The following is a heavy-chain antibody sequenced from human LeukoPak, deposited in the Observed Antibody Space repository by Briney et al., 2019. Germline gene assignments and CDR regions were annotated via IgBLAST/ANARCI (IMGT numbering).Heavy chain of an antibody. CDR3: ARELNWNLDY. CDR1: GGTFSIYA. J-gene: IGHJ4*02. D-gene: IGHD1-1*01. Sequence: SVKVSFKASGGTFSIYAISWVRQAPGQGLEWMGGIIPIFGTANYAQKFQGRVTITADESTSTAYMELSSLRSEDTAVYYCARELNWNLDYWGQGTLVTVSS. V-gene: IGHV1-69*01. CDR2: IIPIFGTA.